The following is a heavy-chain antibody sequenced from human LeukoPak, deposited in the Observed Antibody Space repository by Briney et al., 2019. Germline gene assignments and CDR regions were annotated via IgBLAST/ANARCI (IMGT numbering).Heavy chain of an antibody. Sequence: TGGSLRLSCAASGFTFSDYYMSWIRQAPGKGLEWVSYISSSGSTIYYADSVKGRFTISRDNAKNSLYLQMNSLRAEDTAVYYCAREGPHDYGDYVVDYWGQGTLVTVSS. CDR3: AREGPHDYGDYVVDY. CDR2: ISSSGSTI. D-gene: IGHD4-17*01. V-gene: IGHV3-11*01. J-gene: IGHJ4*02. CDR1: GFTFSDYY.